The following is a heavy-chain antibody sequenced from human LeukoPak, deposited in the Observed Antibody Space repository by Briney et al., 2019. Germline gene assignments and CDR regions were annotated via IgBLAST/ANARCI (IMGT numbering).Heavy chain of an antibody. CDR3: ASNLPYYYDSSGPITNAFDI. D-gene: IGHD3-22*01. V-gene: IGHV1-2*02. CDR2: INPNSGGT. Sequence: ASVKVSCKASGYTFTGYYMHWVRQAPGQGLEWMGWINPNSGGTNYAQKFQGRVTMTRDTSISTAYMELSRLRPDDTAVYYCASNLPYYYDSSGPITNAFDIWGQGTMVTVSS. J-gene: IGHJ3*02. CDR1: GYTFTGYY.